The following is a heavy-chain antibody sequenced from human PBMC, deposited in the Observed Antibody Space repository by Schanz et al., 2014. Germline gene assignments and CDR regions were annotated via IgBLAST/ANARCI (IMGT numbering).Heavy chain of an antibody. CDR3: ARLGKSNWGEGDYWYFDL. CDR2: LSSSGKTI. Sequence: VQLVESGGGLVEPGGSLGLSCAASGFTFSDFYMSWIRQAPGKGLEWVSYLSSSGKTIYSADSVQGRFTISRDNAKNSLYLQVNSLRAEDTAVYYCARLGKSNWGEGDYWYFDLWGRGTLVTVSS. D-gene: IGHD7-27*01. V-gene: IGHV3-11*01. J-gene: IGHJ2*01. CDR1: GFTFSDFY.